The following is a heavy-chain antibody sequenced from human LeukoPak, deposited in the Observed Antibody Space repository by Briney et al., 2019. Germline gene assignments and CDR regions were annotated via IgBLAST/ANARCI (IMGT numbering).Heavy chain of an antibody. CDR2: MNPNSGNT. CDR1: GYTFTSYD. CDR3: ARGGSLYDDFWSGYYYYYYGMDA. D-gene: IGHD3-3*01. J-gene: IGHJ6*02. Sequence: ASVKVSCKASGYTFTSYDINWVRQATGQGLEWMGWMNPNSGNTGYAQKFQGRVTMTRNTSISTAYMELSSLRSEDTAVYYCARGGSLYDDFWSGYYYYYYGMDAWGQGTTVTVSS. V-gene: IGHV1-8*01.